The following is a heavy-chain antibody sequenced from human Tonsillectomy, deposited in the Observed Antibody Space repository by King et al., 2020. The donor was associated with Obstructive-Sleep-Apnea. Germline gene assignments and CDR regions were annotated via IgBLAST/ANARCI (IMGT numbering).Heavy chain of an antibody. Sequence: QLVQSGAEVKEPGASVKVSCKTSGYIFTSYGISWVRQAPGQGLEWMGWISGYNAKTHYAQRLQGRVTMTIETSTATVYMEVRSLISDDTAMYYCARTGGSHAFEIWGQGTMVTVSS. J-gene: IGHJ3*02. CDR2: ISGYNAKT. D-gene: IGHD1-26*01. V-gene: IGHV1-18*01. CDR3: ARTGGSHAFEI. CDR1: GYIFTSYG.